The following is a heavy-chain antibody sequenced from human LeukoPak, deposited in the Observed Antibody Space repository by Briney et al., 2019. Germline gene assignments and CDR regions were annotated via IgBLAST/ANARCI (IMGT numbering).Heavy chain of an antibody. J-gene: IGHJ4*02. Sequence: SETLSLTCVVSGVSLHRSFWTWVRQPPGKRLEWIARIYSSGTTDYSPSLKSRLTISIDTSKNQFSLRLASMTAADTAVYFCGRRPAVDGPIDNWGQGILVAVSS. CDR2: IYSSGTT. V-gene: IGHV4-59*01. CDR1: GVSLHRSF. CDR3: GRRPAVDGPIDN. D-gene: IGHD3/OR15-3a*01.